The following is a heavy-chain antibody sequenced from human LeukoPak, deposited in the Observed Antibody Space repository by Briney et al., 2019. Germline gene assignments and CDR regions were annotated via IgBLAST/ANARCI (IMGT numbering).Heavy chain of an antibody. CDR1: GYSICSGNY. V-gene: IGHV4-38-2*02. CDR3: ARVMDYYDGTGYPPPAAADY. D-gene: IGHD3-22*01. Sequence: SETLSLTCTVSGYSICSGNYWGWIRQPPGKGLEWMGSIDHSGSIYYNPSLKSRVTISVDTSKNQFSLKVSSVTAADTAVYYCARVMDYYDGTGYPPPAAADYWGQGTLVTVSS. J-gene: IGHJ4*02. CDR2: IDHSGSI.